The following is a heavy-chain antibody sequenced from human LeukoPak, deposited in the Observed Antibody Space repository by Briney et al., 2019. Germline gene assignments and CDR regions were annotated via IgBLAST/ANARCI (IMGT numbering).Heavy chain of an antibody. V-gene: IGHV4-34*12. D-gene: IGHD2-2*01. J-gene: IGHJ5*02. CDR1: GYSLTNHY. Sequence: SETLSLTCAVHGYSLTNHYWIWIRQPPGKGLEWIAEVLHTGSTNCNPSFKSRVTVSVDTSKNQFFLNLTSVTAADTAVYYCARGPAAIHPWGRGILVNVSS. CDR2: VLHTGST. CDR3: ARGPAAIHP.